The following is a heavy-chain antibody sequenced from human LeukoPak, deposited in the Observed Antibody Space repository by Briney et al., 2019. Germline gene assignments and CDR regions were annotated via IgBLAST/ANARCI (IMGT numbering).Heavy chain of an antibody. CDR1: GGTFSSYA. CDR3: ATEIVVVPAREPDAFDI. D-gene: IGHD2-2*01. J-gene: IGHJ3*02. CDR2: FDPGDGET. Sequence: ASVKVSCKASGGTFSSYAISWVRQAPGKGLEWMGGFDPGDGETIYAQKFQGRVTMTEDTSTDTAYMELSSLRSEDTAVYYCATEIVVVPAREPDAFDIRGQGTMVTVSS. V-gene: IGHV1-24*01.